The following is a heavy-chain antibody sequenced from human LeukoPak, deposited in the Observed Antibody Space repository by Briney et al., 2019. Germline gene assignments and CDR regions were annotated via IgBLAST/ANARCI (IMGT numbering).Heavy chain of an antibody. CDR2: IYYSGST. CDR3: ARVERGCSSTSCYYYYYYMDV. CDR1: GGSISSSSYY. J-gene: IGHJ6*03. Sequence: SETLSLTCTVSGGSISSSSYYWGWIRQPPGKGLEWIGSIYYSGSTYYNPSLKSRVTISVDTSKNQFSLKLSSVTAADTAVYYCARVERGCSSTSCYYYYYYMDVWGKGTTVTVSS. D-gene: IGHD2-2*01. V-gene: IGHV4-39*07.